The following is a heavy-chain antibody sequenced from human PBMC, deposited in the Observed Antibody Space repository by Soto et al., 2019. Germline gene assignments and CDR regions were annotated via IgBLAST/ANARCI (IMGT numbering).Heavy chain of an antibody. D-gene: IGHD3-3*01. J-gene: IGHJ4*02. CDR3: AGNARFLEWLGYYFDY. CDR1: GGSISSSSYY. Sequence: QLQLQESGPGLVKPSETLSLTCTVSGGSISSSSYYWGWIRQPPGKGLEWIGSIYYSGSTYYNPSLKSRVTISVDTPKNQFSLKLSSVTAADTAVYYCAGNARFLEWLGYYFDYWGQGTLVTVSS. CDR2: IYYSGST. V-gene: IGHV4-39*01.